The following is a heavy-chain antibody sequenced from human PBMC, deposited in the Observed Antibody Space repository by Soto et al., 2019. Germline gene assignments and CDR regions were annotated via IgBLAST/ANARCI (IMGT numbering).Heavy chain of an antibody. CDR3: ARAPMVLTRSYFDS. V-gene: IGHV4-59*01. D-gene: IGHD3-22*01. CDR1: DGSIGNFY. CDR2: ISSSGTT. J-gene: IGHJ4*02. Sequence: PSETLSLTCTVSDGSIGNFYWSWIRQPPGKGLEWIGYISSSGTTNYNPSLTSRVSISVDTSKNQFSLNLTSVTAADTAVYYCARAPMVLTRSYFDSWGQGTPVTVSS.